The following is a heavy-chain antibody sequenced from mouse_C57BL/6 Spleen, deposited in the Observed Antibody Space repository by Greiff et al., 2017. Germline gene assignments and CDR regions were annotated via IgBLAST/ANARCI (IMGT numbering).Heavy chain of an antibody. CDR1: GYSITSGYY. V-gene: IGHV3-6*01. Sequence: EVKLVESGPGLVKPSQSLSLTCSVPGYSITSGYYWNWIRQFPGNKLEWMGYISYDGSNNYNPSLKNRISITRDTSKNQFFLKLNSVTTEDTATYYCAKWGLYYDYDGGLLYFDYWGQGTTLTVSS. J-gene: IGHJ2*01. CDR3: AKWGLYYDYDGGLLYFDY. CDR2: ISYDGSN. D-gene: IGHD2-4*01.